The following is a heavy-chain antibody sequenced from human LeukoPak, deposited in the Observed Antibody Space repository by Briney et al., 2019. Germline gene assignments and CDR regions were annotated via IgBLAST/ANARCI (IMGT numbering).Heavy chain of an antibody. J-gene: IGHJ4*02. D-gene: IGHD3-10*01. CDR2: ISYDGSNK. V-gene: IGHV3-30*18. Sequence: HTGRSLRLSCAASGFTFSSYGMHWVRQAPGKGLEWVAVISYDGSNKYYADSVKGRFTISRDNSKNTLYLQMNSLRAEDTAVYYCAKDLIGAGVFGYWGQGTLVTVSS. CDR1: GFTFSSYG. CDR3: AKDLIGAGVFGY.